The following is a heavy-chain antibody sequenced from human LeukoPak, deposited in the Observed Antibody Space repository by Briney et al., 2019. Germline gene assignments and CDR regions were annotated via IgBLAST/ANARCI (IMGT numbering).Heavy chain of an antibody. D-gene: IGHD4-11*01. J-gene: IGHJ4*02. CDR2: TSGSGGST. Sequence: GGSLRLSCAASGFTFSSYAMSWVRQAPGKGLEWVSATSGSGGSTYYADSVKGRFTISRDNSKNTLYLQMNSLRAEDTAVYYCAKSQTNTVTTNFDYWGQGTLLTVSS. CDR1: GFTFSSYA. CDR3: AKSQTNTVTTNFDY. V-gene: IGHV3-23*01.